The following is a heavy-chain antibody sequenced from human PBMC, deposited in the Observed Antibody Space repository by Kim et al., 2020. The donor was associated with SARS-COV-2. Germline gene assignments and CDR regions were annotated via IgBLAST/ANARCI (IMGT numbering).Heavy chain of an antibody. Sequence: SETLSLTCTVSGGSISSYYWSWIRQPPGKGLEWIGYIYYSGSTNYNPSLKSRVTISVDTSKNQFSLKLSSVTAADTAVYYCARLSSSLTDAFDIWGQGTMVTVSS. CDR3: ARLSSSLTDAFDI. CDR1: GGSISSYY. V-gene: IGHV4-59*08. D-gene: IGHD6-13*01. CDR2: IYYSGST. J-gene: IGHJ3*02.